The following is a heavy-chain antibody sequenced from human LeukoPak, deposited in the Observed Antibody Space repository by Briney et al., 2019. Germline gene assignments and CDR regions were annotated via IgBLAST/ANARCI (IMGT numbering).Heavy chain of an antibody. V-gene: IGHV1-69*04. CDR1: GGTFSIYA. D-gene: IGHD3-22*01. J-gene: IGHJ6*02. CDR2: IIPILGIA. Sequence: SVTVSCKASGGTFSIYAISWVRQAPGQGLEWMGRIIPILGIANYAQKFQGRVTITADKSTSTAYMELSSLRSEDTAVYYCAREQRGPSSGYYYPIEQYYYYGMDVWGQGTTVTVSS. CDR3: AREQRGPSSGYYYPIEQYYYYGMDV.